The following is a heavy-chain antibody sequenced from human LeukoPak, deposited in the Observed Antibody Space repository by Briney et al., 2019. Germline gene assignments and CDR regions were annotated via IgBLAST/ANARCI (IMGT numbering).Heavy chain of an antibody. CDR2: INPNSGGT. CDR1: GYTFTGYY. Sequence: ASVKVSCKASGYTFTGYYVHWVRQAPGQGLEWMGWINPNSGGTNYAQKFQGRVTMTRDTSISTAYMELSRLRSDDTAVYYCATTNYYDSSGDLGYWGQGTLVTVSS. CDR3: ATTNYYDSSGDLGY. V-gene: IGHV1-2*02. D-gene: IGHD3-22*01. J-gene: IGHJ4*02.